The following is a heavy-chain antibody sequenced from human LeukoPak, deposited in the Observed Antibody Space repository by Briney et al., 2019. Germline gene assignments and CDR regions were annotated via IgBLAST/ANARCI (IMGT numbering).Heavy chain of an antibody. J-gene: IGHJ3*01. CDR2: IYYSGST. Sequence: PSETLSLTCTVSGGSISSSSYYWGWIRQPPGKGLEWIGSIYYSGSTYYNPSLKSRVTISVDTSKNQFSLKLSSVTAADTAVYYCARLVRSLRAFDFWGQGTMVTVSS. D-gene: IGHD4-23*01. V-gene: IGHV4-39*01. CDR3: ARLVRSLRAFDF. CDR1: GGSISSSSYY.